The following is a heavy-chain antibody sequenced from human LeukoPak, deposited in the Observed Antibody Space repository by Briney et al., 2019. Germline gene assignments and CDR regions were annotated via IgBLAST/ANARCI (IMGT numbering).Heavy chain of an antibody. CDR2: IYYSGST. V-gene: IGHV4-59*01. Sequence: SETLSLTCTVSGGSISSYYWSWIRQPPGKGLEWIGYIYYSGSTNYNPSLKSRVTISVDTSKNQFSLKLSSVTAADTAVYYCARDGGYFDNWGQGTLVTVSS. CDR3: ARDGGYFDN. D-gene: IGHD3-16*01. CDR1: GGSISSYY. J-gene: IGHJ4*02.